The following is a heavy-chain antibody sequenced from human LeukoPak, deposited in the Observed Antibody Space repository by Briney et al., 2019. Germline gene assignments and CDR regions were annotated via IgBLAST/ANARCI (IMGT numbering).Heavy chain of an antibody. Sequence: GGSLRLSCAASVFTFSSYWMCWGCQAPGKGLEWVANIKQDGSEKYYVDSVKGRVTISRDNAKNTLYLQMNSLRAEDTAVYYCERSKTGSYIDVWGKGTTVTVSS. D-gene: IGHD1-14*01. V-gene: IGHV3-7*01. J-gene: IGHJ6*03. CDR2: IKQDGSEK. CDR1: VFTFSSYW. CDR3: ERSKTGSYIDV.